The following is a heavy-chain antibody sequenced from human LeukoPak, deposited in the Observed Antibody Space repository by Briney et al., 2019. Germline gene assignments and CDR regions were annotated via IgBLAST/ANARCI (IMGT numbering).Heavy chain of an antibody. CDR1: GYSISSGYY. D-gene: IGHD5-18*01. CDR3: ASRGYSYGYALVDY. J-gene: IGHJ4*02. V-gene: IGHV4-38-2*02. Sequence: PSETLSLTCTVSGYSISSGYYWGWIRQPPGKGLEWIGSIYHSGSTYYNPSLKSRVTISVDTSKNQFSLKLSSVTAADTAVYYCASRGYSYGYALVDYWGQGTLVTVSS. CDR2: IYHSGST.